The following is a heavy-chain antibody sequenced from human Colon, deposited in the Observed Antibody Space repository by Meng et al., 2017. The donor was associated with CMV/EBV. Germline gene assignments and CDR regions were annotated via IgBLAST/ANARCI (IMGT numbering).Heavy chain of an antibody. CDR1: GYIFNNHY. CDR3: ARTVPVAQYLDY. CDR2: INPSGGTT. D-gene: IGHD6-19*01. Sequence: ASVTVSCKASGYIFNNHYMQWVRQAPGQGLEWMGIINPSGGTTRYAEKFQGRVTMSRDTSTSTFYMELSSLTSDDTAVYYCARTVPVAQYLDYWGQGTLVTVSS. J-gene: IGHJ4*02. V-gene: IGHV1-46*02.